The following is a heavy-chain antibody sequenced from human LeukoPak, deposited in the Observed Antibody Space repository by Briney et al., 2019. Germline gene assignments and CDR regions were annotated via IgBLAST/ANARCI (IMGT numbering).Heavy chain of an antibody. CDR3: ARHTTSGWYQVVY. CDR2: ITYSGSN. D-gene: IGHD6-19*01. J-gene: IGHJ4*02. CDR1: GGSISNYY. V-gene: IGHV4-59*01. Sequence: KSSETLSRTCTVSGGSISNYYWSWIRQPPGKELEWIGNITYSGSNYPKPSLNSLATISVDTFNNAFSLQRSPGTAADTAVYYCARHTTSGWYQVVYWGQGTLVTVPS.